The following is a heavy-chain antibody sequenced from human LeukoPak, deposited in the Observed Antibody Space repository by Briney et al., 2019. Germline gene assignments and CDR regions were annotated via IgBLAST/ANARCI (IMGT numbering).Heavy chain of an antibody. V-gene: IGHV3-30*03. CDR2: ISYDGSNK. CDR1: GFTFSSYW. CDR3: ARDREDAFDI. D-gene: IGHD1-26*01. J-gene: IGHJ3*02. Sequence: SGGSPRLSCAASGFTFSSYWMSWARQAPGKGLEWVADISYDGSNKYYADSVKGRFAISRDKSKSTLYLEMNSLRAEDTALYYCARDREDAFDIWGQGTMVTVS.